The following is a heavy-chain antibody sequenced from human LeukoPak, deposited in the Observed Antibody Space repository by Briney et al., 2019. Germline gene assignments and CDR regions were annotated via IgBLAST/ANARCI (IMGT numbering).Heavy chain of an antibody. CDR2: IYYSGST. CDR3: AREGMVRGVITQYYFDY. Sequence: SETLSLTCTVSGGSISSYYWSWIRQPPGKGLEWIGYIYYSGSTDYNPSLKSRVTISVDTSKNQFSLKLSSVTAADTAVYHCAREGMVRGVITQYYFDYWGQGTLVTVSS. V-gene: IGHV4-59*01. J-gene: IGHJ4*02. CDR1: GGSISSYY. D-gene: IGHD3-10*01.